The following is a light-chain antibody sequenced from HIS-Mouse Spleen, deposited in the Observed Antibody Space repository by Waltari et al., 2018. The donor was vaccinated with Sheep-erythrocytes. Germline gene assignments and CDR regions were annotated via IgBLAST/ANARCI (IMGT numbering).Light chain of an antibody. J-gene: IGLJ2*01. Sequence: SYELTQPPSVSVSPGQTASITCSGDKLGDKYACWYQQKPGQSPVLGIYQDSKRPSGIPGRFSGSNSGNTASLTISGTQAMDEADYYCQAWDSSTAWNVVFGGGTKLTVL. CDR2: QDS. CDR3: QAWDSSTAWNVV. V-gene: IGLV3-1*01. CDR1: KLGDKY.